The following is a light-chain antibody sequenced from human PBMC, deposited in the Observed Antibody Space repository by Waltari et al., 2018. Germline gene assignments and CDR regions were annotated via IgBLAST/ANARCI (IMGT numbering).Light chain of an antibody. CDR1: QGISSY. Sequence: AIRITQSPSSLSASTGDRVTITCRASQGISSYLAWYQQKPGKAPTVLIYAASTLQSGVPSRFSGSGSGTDFTLTISCLQSEDFAIYYCQQYYSNTATFGQGTKVEIK. J-gene: IGKJ1*01. V-gene: IGKV1-8*01. CDR3: QQYYSNTAT. CDR2: AAS.